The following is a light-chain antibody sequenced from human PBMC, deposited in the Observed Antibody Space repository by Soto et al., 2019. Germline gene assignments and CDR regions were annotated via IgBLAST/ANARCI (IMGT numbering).Light chain of an antibody. CDR3: QRFDGSPWT. CDR1: QSVTSTY. J-gene: IGKJ1*01. Sequence: EIVLTQSPGTLSLSPGERATLSCRASQSVTSTYLAWYQQKPGQAPRLLIYDESTRAPGVPDRFSGSGSGTDFALSISRLELEDFAVYFCQRFDGSPWTFGQGTKVEMK. CDR2: DES. V-gene: IGKV3-20*01.